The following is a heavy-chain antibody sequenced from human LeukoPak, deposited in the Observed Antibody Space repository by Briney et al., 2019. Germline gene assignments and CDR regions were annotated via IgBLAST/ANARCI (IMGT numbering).Heavy chain of an antibody. CDR3: ARGRRPAAAGPGDNDAFDI. J-gene: IGHJ3*02. D-gene: IGHD6-13*01. Sequence: PGGSLRLSCTASGFSFSGSWMSWVRQLPGKGLEWLADMNPDGSTIVYVDSVKGRFTTSRNNARNSVFLQMDGLRAEDTAVYYCARGRRPAAAGPGDNDAFDIWGQGTMVTVS. CDR2: MNPDGSTI. CDR1: GFSFSGSW. V-gene: IGHV3-7*04.